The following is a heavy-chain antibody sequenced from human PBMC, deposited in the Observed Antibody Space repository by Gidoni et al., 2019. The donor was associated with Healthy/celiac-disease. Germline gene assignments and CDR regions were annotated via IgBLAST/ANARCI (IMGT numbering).Heavy chain of an antibody. Sequence: QLQLQESGPGLVKPSATLSLTCTVSGGSISRSSYYWGWIRQPPGKGLEWIGSIYYSGSTYSNPSLKSRVTISVDTSKNQFSLKLSSVTAADTAVYYCARDREPVEGAITGFDYWGQGTLVTVSS. CDR2: IYYSGST. CDR1: GGSISRSSYY. D-gene: IGHD1-26*01. J-gene: IGHJ4*02. V-gene: IGHV4-39*07. CDR3: ARDREPVEGAITGFDY.